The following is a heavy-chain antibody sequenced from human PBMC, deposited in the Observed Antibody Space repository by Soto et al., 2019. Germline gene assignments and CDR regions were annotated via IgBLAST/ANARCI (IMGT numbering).Heavy chain of an antibody. CDR2: ISAYNGNT. Sequence: QVQLVQSGAEVKKPGASVKVSCKASGYTFTSYGISWVRQAPGQGLEWMGWISAYNGNTNYAQKLQGRVTMTTDTCTSTAYVELRSLRADDTAVYYCARVPAEKTWIQLWPRPYYYYGMDVWGQGTTVTVSS. CDR3: ARVPAEKTWIQLWPRPYYYYGMDV. CDR1: GYTFTSYG. J-gene: IGHJ6*02. V-gene: IGHV1-18*04. D-gene: IGHD5-18*01.